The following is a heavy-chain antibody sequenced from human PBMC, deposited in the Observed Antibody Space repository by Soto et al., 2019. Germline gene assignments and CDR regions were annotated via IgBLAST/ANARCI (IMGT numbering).Heavy chain of an antibody. CDR3: AKELRHDYNLAYFAH. J-gene: IGHJ4*02. CDR1: GFTFKSYA. V-gene: IGHV3-23*01. Sequence: GGSLRLSCAASGFTFKSYAVSWVRQAPGKGLEWVSVITGSGDSTYYADSVKGRFTISRDNSKNTLYLQMNSLRAEDTAVYYCAKELRHDYNLAYFAHCGQGTLVTVSS. D-gene: IGHD4-4*01. CDR2: ITGSGDST.